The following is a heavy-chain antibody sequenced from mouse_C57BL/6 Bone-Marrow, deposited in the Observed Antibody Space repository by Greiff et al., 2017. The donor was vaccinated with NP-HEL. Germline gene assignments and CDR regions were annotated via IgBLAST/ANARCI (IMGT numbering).Heavy chain of an antibody. CDR3: ARQVRGYAMDY. D-gene: IGHD2-14*01. J-gene: IGHJ4*01. Sequence: EVHLVESGGGLVQPGGSLKLSCAASGFTFSDYYMYWVRQTPEKRLEWVAYISNGGGSTYYPDTVKGRFTISRDNAKNTLYLQMSRLKSEDTAMYYCARQVRGYAMDYWGQGTSVTVSS. CDR2: ISNGGGST. CDR1: GFTFSDYY. V-gene: IGHV5-12*01.